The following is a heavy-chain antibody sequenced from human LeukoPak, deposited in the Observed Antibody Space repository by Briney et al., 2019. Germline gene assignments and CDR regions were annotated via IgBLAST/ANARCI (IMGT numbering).Heavy chain of an antibody. CDR2: IYYSGST. J-gene: IGHJ5*02. CDR3: ARDMPIDAVVAATRWFDP. CDR1: GGSISSGPYF. Sequence: SQTLSLTCSVSGGSISSGPYFWSWIRQSPGQGLEWIGYIYYSGSTYYNPSLKSRVTISVDTSKNQFSLKLSSVTAADTAVYYCARDMPIDAVVAATRWFDPWGQGTLVTVSS. D-gene: IGHD2-15*01. V-gene: IGHV4-30-4*08.